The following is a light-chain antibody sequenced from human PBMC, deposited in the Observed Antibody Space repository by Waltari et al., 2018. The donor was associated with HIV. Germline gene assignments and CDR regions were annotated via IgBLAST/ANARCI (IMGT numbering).Light chain of an antibody. CDR3: QSYDNSNWV. J-gene: IGLJ3*02. V-gene: IGLV6-57*02. CDR2: EDD. Sequence: ILTQPHSVSESPGKTVIISCTGSSGSVAGNYVQWYQLRPGNAPRTVIYEDDKRPSGVPGRFSGSIDGASNSASLIISGLKPEDEGDYYCQSYDNSNWVFGGGTKLTV. CDR1: SGSVAGNY.